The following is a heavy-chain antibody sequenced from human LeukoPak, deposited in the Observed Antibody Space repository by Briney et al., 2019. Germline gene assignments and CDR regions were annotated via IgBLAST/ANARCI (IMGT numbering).Heavy chain of an antibody. D-gene: IGHD2-15*01. V-gene: IGHV3-30*18. CDR1: GFTFSSYG. CDR2: ISYDGSNK. CDR3: AKLDGLGYCSGGSCYGGYYGMDV. J-gene: IGHJ6*02. Sequence: PGRSLRLSCAASGFTFSSYGMHWVRQAPGKGLEWVAVISYDGSNKYYADSEKGRFTISRDNSKNTLYLQMNSLRAEDTAVYYCAKLDGLGYCSGGSCYGGYYGMDVWGQGTTVTVSS.